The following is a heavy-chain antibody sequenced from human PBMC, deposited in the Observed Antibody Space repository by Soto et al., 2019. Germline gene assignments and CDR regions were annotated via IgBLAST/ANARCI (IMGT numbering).Heavy chain of an antibody. CDR3: ARDSGQWLVHWDY. CDR2: INHSGST. J-gene: IGHJ4*02. CDR1: GGSFSGYY. V-gene: IGHV4-34*01. Sequence: SSETLSLTCAVYGGSFSGYYWSWIRQPPGKGLEWIGEINHSGSTNYNPSLKSRVTISVDTSKNQFSLKLSSVTAADTAVYYCARDSGQWLVHWDYWGQGTLVTVS. D-gene: IGHD6-19*01.